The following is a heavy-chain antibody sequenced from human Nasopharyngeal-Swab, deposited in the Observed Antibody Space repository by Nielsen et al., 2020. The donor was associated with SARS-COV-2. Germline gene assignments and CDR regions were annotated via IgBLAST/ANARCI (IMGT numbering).Heavy chain of an antibody. CDR2: IRGDGSDP. J-gene: IGHJ6*02. CDR1: GFIFSNYW. Sequence: GSLRLSCAGSGFIFSNYWMYWVRQAPGKGLVWVSRIRGDGSDPTYADSVKGRFTISKDNAKNTMYLQMNSLRAEDTAVYYCARDWYSSSSDHYYYGMDVWGQGTTVTVSS. D-gene: IGHD6-6*01. V-gene: IGHV3-74*01. CDR3: ARDWYSSSSDHYYYGMDV.